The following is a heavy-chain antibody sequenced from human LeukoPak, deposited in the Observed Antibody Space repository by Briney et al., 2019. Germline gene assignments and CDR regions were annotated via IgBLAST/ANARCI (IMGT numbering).Heavy chain of an antibody. Sequence: SETLSLTCTVSGGSISSYYWSWIRQPPGKGLEWIGSIYYSGSTYYNPSLKSRVTISVDTSKNQFSLKLSSVTAADTAVYYCARRKTYYYDSSGYAFDYWGQGTLVTVSS. CDR2: IYYSGST. J-gene: IGHJ4*01. D-gene: IGHD3-22*01. V-gene: IGHV4-59*05. CDR3: ARRKTYYYDSSGYAFDY. CDR1: GGSISSYY.